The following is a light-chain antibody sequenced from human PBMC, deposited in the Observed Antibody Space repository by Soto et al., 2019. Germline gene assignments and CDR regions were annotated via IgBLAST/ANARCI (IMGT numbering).Light chain of an antibody. V-gene: IGKV4-1*01. Sequence: DIVMTQSPDSLAVSLGERDIIHCKSSQSVLFSSNNKNYLAWYQQRPGQPPKLLIYWASTRHSGVPDRFSGSGSGTDFTLTISSLQAEDVAVYYCHQYYSPPQPFGQGTKVEIK. CDR3: HQYYSPPQP. CDR1: QSVLFSSNNKNY. J-gene: IGKJ1*01. CDR2: WAS.